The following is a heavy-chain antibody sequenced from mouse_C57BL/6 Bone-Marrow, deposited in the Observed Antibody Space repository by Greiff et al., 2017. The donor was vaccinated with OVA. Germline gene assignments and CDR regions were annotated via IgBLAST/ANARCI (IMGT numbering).Heavy chain of an antibody. V-gene: IGHV1-81*01. D-gene: IGHD2-4*01. CDR2: IYPRSGNT. J-gene: IGHJ3*01. CDR1: GYTFTSYG. Sequence: LVESGAELARPGASVKLSCKASGYTFTSYGISWVKQRTGQGLEWIGEIYPRSGNTYYNEKFKGKATLTADKSSSTAYMELRSLTSEDSAVYFCAREGYDYPFAYWAKGLWSLSLQ. CDR3: AREGYDYPFAY.